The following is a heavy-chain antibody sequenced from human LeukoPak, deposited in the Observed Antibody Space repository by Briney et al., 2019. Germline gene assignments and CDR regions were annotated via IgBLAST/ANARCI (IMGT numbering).Heavy chain of an antibody. V-gene: IGHV1-18*01. Sequence: ASVKVSCKTSGYTFTNFGVNWVRHAPGQGLEWMGWITANNGNTNYAQKFQGRLTMTTDTSTNTGYMELRSLRSDDTAVYYCARRSRETTSSWSFDFWGQGTLDTVSS. D-gene: IGHD6-13*01. CDR1: GYTFTNFG. CDR2: ITANNGNT. J-gene: IGHJ4*02. CDR3: ARRSRETTSSWSFDF.